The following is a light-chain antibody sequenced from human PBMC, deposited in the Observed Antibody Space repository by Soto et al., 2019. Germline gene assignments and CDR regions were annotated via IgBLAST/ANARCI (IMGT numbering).Light chain of an antibody. CDR1: QSVSSSY. J-gene: IGKJ1*01. CDR3: QQYSTSLCT. CDR2: GAS. V-gene: IGKV3-20*01. Sequence: EIVLTQSPGTLSLSPGERATLSCRARQSVSSSYLAWYQQKPGQAPRLLIYGASSRATCIPDRFSGSGSGTAFTLTISRLEPEDFAVYYCQQYSTSLCTFGQGTKVEIK.